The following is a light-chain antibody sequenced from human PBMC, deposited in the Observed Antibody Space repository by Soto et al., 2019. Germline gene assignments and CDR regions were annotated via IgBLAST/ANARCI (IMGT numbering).Light chain of an antibody. CDR1: EAISASY. Sequence: IVLTQSPGTLSLSPGERATLSCRASEAISASYLAWYQQKPGQAPRLLIHGTSTRATGIPDRFSGSGSGADFTLTISRLEPEDFAVYFCQQYGRAPPTFGQGTKVDIK. V-gene: IGKV3-20*01. J-gene: IGKJ1*01. CDR2: GTS. CDR3: QQYGRAPPT.